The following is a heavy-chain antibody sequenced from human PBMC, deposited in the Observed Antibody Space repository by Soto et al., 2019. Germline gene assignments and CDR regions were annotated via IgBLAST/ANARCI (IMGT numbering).Heavy chain of an antibody. CDR3: ARVGGPVAHYIWGSYGYYMDV. D-gene: IGHD3-16*01. J-gene: IGHJ6*03. CDR2: INHSGST. CDR1: GGSFSGYY. Sequence: SETLSLTCAVYGGSFSGYYWSWIRQPPGKGLEWIGEINHSGSTNYNPSLKSRVTISVDTSKNQFSLKLSSVTAADTAVYYCARVGGPVAHYIWGSYGYYMDVWGKGTTVTAP. V-gene: IGHV4-34*01.